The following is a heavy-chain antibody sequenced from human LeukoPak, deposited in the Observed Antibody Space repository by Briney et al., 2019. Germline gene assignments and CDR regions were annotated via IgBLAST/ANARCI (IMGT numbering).Heavy chain of an antibody. CDR1: GYTFRDYG. J-gene: IGHJ3*02. V-gene: IGHV1-18*01. CDR3: ARSISMVRGAIRDSFDI. D-gene: IGHD3-10*01. Sequence: GASVKVSCKASGYTFRDYGISWVRQAPGQGLEWMGWISPYNGNTNYAQNLQGRVTMTTDTSTSTAYMELRSLRSDDTAVYYCARSISMVRGAIRDSFDIWGQGTMVTVSS. CDR2: ISPYNGNT.